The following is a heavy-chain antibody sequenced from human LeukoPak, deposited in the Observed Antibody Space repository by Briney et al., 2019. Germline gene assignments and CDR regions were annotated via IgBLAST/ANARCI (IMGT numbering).Heavy chain of an antibody. CDR1: GGTFSSYA. Sequence: SVKVSCKASGGTFSSYAISWVRQAPGQGLEWMGGIIPIFGTANYAQKFQGRVTITADKSTSTAYMELSSLRSEDTAVYYCARAGIGYYDSSGYLVPPSGASVQSSAFDYWGQGTLVTVSS. J-gene: IGHJ4*02. V-gene: IGHV1-69*06. CDR3: ARAGIGYYDSSGYLVPPSGASVQSSAFDY. D-gene: IGHD3-22*01. CDR2: IIPIFGTA.